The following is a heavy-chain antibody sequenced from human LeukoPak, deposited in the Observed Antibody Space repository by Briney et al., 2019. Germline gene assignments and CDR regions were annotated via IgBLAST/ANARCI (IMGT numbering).Heavy chain of an antibody. CDR3: AREVGSRFDY. V-gene: IGHV1-69*13. CDR1: GGTFSSYA. J-gene: IGHJ4*02. CDR2: IIPIFGTA. D-gene: IGHD2-15*01. Sequence: ASVKVSCKASGGTFSSYAISWVRQAPGQGLEWMGGIIPIFGTANYAQKFQGRVTITADESTRTAYMELSSLRSEDTAVYYCAREVGSRFDYWGQGTLVTVSS.